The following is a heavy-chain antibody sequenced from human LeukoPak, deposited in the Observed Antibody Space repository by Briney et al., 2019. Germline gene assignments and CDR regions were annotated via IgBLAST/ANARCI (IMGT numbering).Heavy chain of an antibody. CDR3: ARARGGRYYYGSGKWFDP. Sequence: PSETLSLTCTVSGGSISSGSYYWSWIRQPAWKGLEWIGRIYTSGSTNYNPSLKSRVTISVDTSKNQFSLKLSSVTAADTAVYYCARARGGRYYYGSGKWFDPWGQGTLVTVSS. CDR2: IYTSGST. V-gene: IGHV4-61*02. D-gene: IGHD3-10*01. J-gene: IGHJ5*02. CDR1: GGSISSGSYY.